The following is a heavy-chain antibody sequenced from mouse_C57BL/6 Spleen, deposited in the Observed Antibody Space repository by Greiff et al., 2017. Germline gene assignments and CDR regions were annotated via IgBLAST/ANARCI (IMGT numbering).Heavy chain of an antibody. D-gene: IGHD2-5*01. V-gene: IGHV1-69*01. CDR1: GYTFTSYW. CDR3: ARRDSNYSWFAY. J-gene: IGHJ3*01. Sequence: VQLQQSGAELVMPGASVKLTCKASGYTFTSYWMHWVKQRPGQGLEWIGEIDPSDSYTNYNQKFKGKSTLTVDKSSSTAYMQLSSLTSEDSAVYYCARRDSNYSWFAYWGQGTLVTVSA. CDR2: IDPSDSYT.